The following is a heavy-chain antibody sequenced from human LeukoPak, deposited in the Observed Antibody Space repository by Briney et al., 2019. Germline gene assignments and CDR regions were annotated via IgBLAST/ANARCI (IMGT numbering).Heavy chain of an antibody. D-gene: IGHD3-22*01. CDR1: EFTFSSYS. J-gene: IGHJ4*02. CDR3: ARGQVDYYYDSLLGFDY. CDR2: ISSRSSFI. V-gene: IGHV3-21*01. Sequence: PGGSLRLSCAASEFTFSSYSMNWVRQAPGKGLEWVSSISSRSSFIYYADSVKGRFTISRDNAKNSLYLQMNSLRAEDTAVYYCARGQVDYYYDSLLGFDYWGQGTLVTVSS.